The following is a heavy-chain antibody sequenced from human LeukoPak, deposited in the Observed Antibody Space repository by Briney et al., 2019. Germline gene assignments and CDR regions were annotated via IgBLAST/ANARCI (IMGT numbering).Heavy chain of an antibody. V-gene: IGHV1-18*01. J-gene: IGHJ4*02. CDR2: ISAYNGNT. CDR1: GYTFTSYG. Sequence: ASVKVSCKASGYTFTSYGISWVRQAPGQGLEWMGWISAYNGNTNYAQKLQGRVTMTTDTSTSTPYMELRSLRSDDTAVYYCARVQYWNYYDSSGYYPDFDYWGQGTLVTVSS. CDR3: ARVQYWNYYDSSGYYPDFDY. D-gene: IGHD3-22*01.